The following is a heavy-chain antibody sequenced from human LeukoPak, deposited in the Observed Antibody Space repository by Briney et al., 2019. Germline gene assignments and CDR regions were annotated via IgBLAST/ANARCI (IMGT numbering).Heavy chain of an antibody. CDR2: IYTSGST. Sequence: MPSETLSLTCTVSGGSISSYYWSWIRQPAGKGLEWIGRIYTSGSTNYNPSLKSRVTMSVDTSKNQFSLKLSSVTAADTAVYYCARDLGDSSGYYRYYYYYYYMDVWGKGTTVTVSS. V-gene: IGHV4-4*07. CDR1: GGSISSYY. J-gene: IGHJ6*03. CDR3: ARDLGDSSGYYRYYYYYYYMDV. D-gene: IGHD3-22*01.